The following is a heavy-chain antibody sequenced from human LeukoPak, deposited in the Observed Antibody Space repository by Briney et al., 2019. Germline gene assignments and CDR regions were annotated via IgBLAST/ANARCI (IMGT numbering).Heavy chain of an antibody. Sequence: GGSLRLSCAASGFTISFYWMSWVRQAPGKGLEWVANINQVASEKNYVDSVKGRFTISRDNAKNSLYLQMNSVRAGDTAMYYCVRDGGYYGPDSWGQGALVSVSS. D-gene: IGHD3-10*01. CDR1: GFTISFYW. J-gene: IGHJ4*02. CDR2: INQVASEK. CDR3: VRDGGYYGPDS. V-gene: IGHV3-7*04.